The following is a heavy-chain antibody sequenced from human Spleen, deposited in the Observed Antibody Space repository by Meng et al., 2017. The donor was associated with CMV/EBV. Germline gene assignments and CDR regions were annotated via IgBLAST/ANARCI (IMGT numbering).Heavy chain of an antibody. Sequence: ASVKVSCKASGYTFTAYYMHWVRQSPGQGPEWMGWINQSGDAHYAQRFQGRVTMTRDTSISTAYLQWSSLKASDTAMYYCARLETAMVNSYFDYWGQGMLVTVSS. J-gene: IGHJ4*02. CDR1: GYTFTAYY. V-gene: IGHV1-2*02. CDR3: ARLETAMVNSYFDY. CDR2: INQSGDA. D-gene: IGHD5-18*01.